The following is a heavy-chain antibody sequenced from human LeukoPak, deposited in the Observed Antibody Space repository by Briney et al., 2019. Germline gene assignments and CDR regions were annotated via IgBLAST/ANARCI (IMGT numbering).Heavy chain of an antibody. CDR1: GDSVSSNSAA. CDR2: TYYRSKWYN. CDR3: ARAPNSLNIAAAGGFDP. D-gene: IGHD6-13*01. Sequence: SQTLSLTCAISGDSVSSNSAAWNWIRQSPSRGLEWLGRTYYRSKWYNDYAVSVKSRITNNPDTSKNQFSLQLNSVTPEDTAVYYCARAPNSLNIAAAGGFDPWGQGTLVTVSS. V-gene: IGHV6-1*01. J-gene: IGHJ5*02.